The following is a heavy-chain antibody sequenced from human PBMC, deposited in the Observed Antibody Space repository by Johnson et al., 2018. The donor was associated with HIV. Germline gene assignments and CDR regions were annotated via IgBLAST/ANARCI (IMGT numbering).Heavy chain of an antibody. J-gene: IGHJ3*02. CDR2: ISSSGSTI. CDR1: GFTFSDYY. CDR3: AKARSLLDYGGFDAFDI. Sequence: QVQLVESGGGLVKPGGSLRLSCAASGFTFSDYYMSWIRQAPGKGLEWVSNISSSGSTIYYADSVKGRFSISRDNAKNSLYLQMNSLSAEDTAGYYCAKARSLLDYGGFDAFDIWGQGTLVIVSS. D-gene: IGHD4-23*01. V-gene: IGHV3-11*04.